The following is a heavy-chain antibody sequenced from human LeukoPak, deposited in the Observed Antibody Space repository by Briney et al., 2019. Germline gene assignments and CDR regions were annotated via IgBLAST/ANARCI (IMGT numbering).Heavy chain of an antibody. CDR3: AKDRHHYGSGSYSSY. CDR1: GFTFSSYA. D-gene: IGHD3-10*01. Sequence: GGSLRLSCAASGFTFSSYAMSWVRQAPGKGLGWVSAISGSGGSTYYADSVKGRFTISRDNSKNTLYLQMNSLRAEDTAVYYCAKDRHHYGSGSYSSYWGQGTLVTVSS. CDR2: ISGSGGST. J-gene: IGHJ4*02. V-gene: IGHV3-23*01.